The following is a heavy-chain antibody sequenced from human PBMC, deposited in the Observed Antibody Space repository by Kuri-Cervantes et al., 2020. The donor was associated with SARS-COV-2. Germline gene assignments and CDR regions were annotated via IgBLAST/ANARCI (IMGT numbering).Heavy chain of an antibody. V-gene: IGHV4-4*02. Sequence: GSLRLSCAVSGGSISSSNWWSWVRQPPGKGLEWIGYIYYSGSTNYNPSLKSRVTISVDTSKNQFSLKLSSVTAADTAVYYCAACSGGSCYRFDYWGQGTLVTVSS. CDR1: GGSISSSNW. CDR3: AACSGGSCYRFDY. CDR2: IYYSGST. J-gene: IGHJ4*02. D-gene: IGHD2-15*01.